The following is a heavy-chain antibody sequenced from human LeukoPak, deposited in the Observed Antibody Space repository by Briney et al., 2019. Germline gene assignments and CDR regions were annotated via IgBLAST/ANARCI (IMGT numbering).Heavy chain of an antibody. J-gene: IGHJ6*02. V-gene: IGHV4-39*01. CDR2: IYYSGST. Sequence: SETLSLTCTVSGGSISSSSYYWGWIRQPPGKGLEWIGSIYYSGSTYYNPSLKGRVTISVDTSKNQFSLKLSSVTAADTAVYYCARHLFNSVLPGPRGDHYYYGMDVWGQGTTVTVSS. CDR1: GGSISSSSYY. D-gene: IGHD5/OR15-5a*01. CDR3: ARHLFNSVLPGPRGDHYYYGMDV.